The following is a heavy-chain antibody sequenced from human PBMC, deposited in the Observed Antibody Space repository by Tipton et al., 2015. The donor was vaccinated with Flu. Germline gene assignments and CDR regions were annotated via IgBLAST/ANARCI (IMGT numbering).Heavy chain of an antibody. D-gene: IGHD6-19*01. CDR2: IYSSGST. V-gene: IGHV4-4*07. CDR3: AKGPYSGDWYRFNY. CDR1: GVSISNYY. Sequence: TLSLTCTVSGVSISNYYWSWIRQPAGKGLEWIGRIYSSGSTNYNPSLKSRVTMSVDTSRNQFSLRLTSVTAADTAVYYCAKGPYSGDWYRFNYWGQGTLVTVSS. J-gene: IGHJ4*02.